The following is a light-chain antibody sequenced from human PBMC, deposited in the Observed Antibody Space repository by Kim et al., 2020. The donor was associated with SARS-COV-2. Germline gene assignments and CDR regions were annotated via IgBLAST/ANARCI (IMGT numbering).Light chain of an antibody. J-gene: IGKJ2*01. CDR1: QNLVYHDGNDY. V-gene: IGKV2-30*01. CDR3: MQGTRSPPNT. Sequence: PASISCRYTQNLVYHDGNDYLSCFHQRPGQSPRRLIYKVSNRDSGVPDRFSGSGSGNDFTLKITRVEAEDVGIYYCMQGTRSPPNTFGQGTKLKIK. CDR2: KVS.